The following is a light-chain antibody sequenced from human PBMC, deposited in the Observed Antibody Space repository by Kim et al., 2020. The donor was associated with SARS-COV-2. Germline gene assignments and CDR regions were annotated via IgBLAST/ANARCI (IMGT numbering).Light chain of an antibody. CDR2: GAS. Sequence: AAVGDTVTITCRASPGITNYLNGYQQKPGTAPKLLIYGASNLQGGAPSRFTGSGFGTDFTLTINSLQPEDFATYYCQQSFSTPPTFGGGTKVDIK. CDR1: PGITNY. V-gene: IGKV1-39*01. J-gene: IGKJ4*01. CDR3: QQSFSTPPT.